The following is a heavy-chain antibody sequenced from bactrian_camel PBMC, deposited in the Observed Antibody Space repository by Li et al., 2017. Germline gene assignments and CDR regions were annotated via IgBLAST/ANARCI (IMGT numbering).Heavy chain of an antibody. V-gene: IGHV3S61*01. CDR3: GVYDAYGGRCSFREDFYDY. J-gene: IGHJ4*01. D-gene: IGHD6*01. CDR2: VYTGADST. Sequence: QVQLVESGGGSVQVGGSLRLSCVASGYVDGYRFTDRCIGWFRQAPGKAREGVAVVYTGADSTYYADSVKGRFTISQDTAKNTVYLQMNNLQPEDTAMYYCGVYDAYGGRCSFREDFYDYWGQGTQVTVS. CDR1: GYVDGYRFTDRC.